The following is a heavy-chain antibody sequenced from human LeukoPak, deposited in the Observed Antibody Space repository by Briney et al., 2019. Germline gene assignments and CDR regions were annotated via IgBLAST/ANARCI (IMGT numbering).Heavy chain of an antibody. V-gene: IGHV3-23*01. J-gene: IGHJ4*02. Sequence: QPGGSLRLSCVASGLTFSTYDMSWVRQAPGKGLEWVSGISGSGSGTYYADSVKGRFTISRDNSKNTVYLQMNSLRAEDTSVYYCASISYSSGSYGGYWGQGTLVTVSS. CDR3: ASISYSSGSYGGY. D-gene: IGHD6-19*01. CDR1: GLTFSTYD. CDR2: ISGSGSGT.